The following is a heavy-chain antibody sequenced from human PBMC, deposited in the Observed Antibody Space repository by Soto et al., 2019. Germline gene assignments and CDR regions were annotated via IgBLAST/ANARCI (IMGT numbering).Heavy chain of an antibody. CDR3: ARVGQRITIFGVVIVRGWFDP. Sequence: QVQLQQWGAGLLKPSETLSLTCAVYGGSFSGYYWSWIRQPPGKGLEWIGEINHSGSTNYNPSLKSRVTISVDTSKNQFSLKLSSVTAADTAVYYCARVGQRITIFGVVIVRGWFDPWGQGTLVTVSS. D-gene: IGHD3-3*01. V-gene: IGHV4-34*01. J-gene: IGHJ5*02. CDR2: INHSGST. CDR1: GGSFSGYY.